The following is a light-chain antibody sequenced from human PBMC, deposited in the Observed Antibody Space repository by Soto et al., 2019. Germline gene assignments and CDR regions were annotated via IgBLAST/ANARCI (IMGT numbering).Light chain of an antibody. CDR1: QVISND. V-gene: IGKV1-27*01. Sequence: DIQMTQSPSSLSASIGDRVTISCRASQVISNDLAWYQQKPGKVPYLLIYAASTSHSGVPSRFRGSGSGTDFTLTISSLQPEDVATYYCKNDKSAPRTFGQGTKVDIK. J-gene: IGKJ1*01. CDR3: KNDKSAPRT. CDR2: AAS.